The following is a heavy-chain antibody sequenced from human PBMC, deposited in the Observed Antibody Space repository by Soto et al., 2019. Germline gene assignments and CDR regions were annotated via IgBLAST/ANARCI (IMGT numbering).Heavy chain of an antibody. Sequence: GASVKVSCKASGGTFSSYAISWVRQAPGQGLEWMGGIIPIFGTANYAQKSQGRVTITADKSTSTAYMELSSLRSEDTAVYYCARVTHGRDSYYYYGMDVWGQGTTVTVSS. CDR1: GGTFSSYA. CDR3: ARVTHGRDSYYYYGMDV. J-gene: IGHJ6*02. CDR2: IIPIFGTA. D-gene: IGHD2-15*01. V-gene: IGHV1-69*06.